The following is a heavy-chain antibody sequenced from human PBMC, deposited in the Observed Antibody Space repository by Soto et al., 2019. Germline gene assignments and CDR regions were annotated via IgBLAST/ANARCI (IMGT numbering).Heavy chain of an antibody. CDR2: IIPIFGTA. CDR3: ARDDYYDSSGYYYYYGMDV. D-gene: IGHD3-22*01. J-gene: IGHJ6*02. CDR1: GVTFGSYA. Sequence: SVKVSCKASGVTFGSYAISWVRQAPGQGLEWMGGIIPIFGTANYAQKFQGRVTITADESTSTAYMELSSLRSEDTAVYYCARDDYYDSSGYYYYYGMDVWGQGTTVTVSS. V-gene: IGHV1-69*13.